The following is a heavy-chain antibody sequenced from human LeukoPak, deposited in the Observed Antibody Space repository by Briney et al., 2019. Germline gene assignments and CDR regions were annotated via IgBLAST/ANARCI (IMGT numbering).Heavy chain of an antibody. CDR2: IIPIFGAA. V-gene: IGHV1-69*05. CDR1: GGTFSSYA. Sequence: SVKVSCKASGGTFSSYAISWVRQAPGQGLEWMGGIIPIFGAANYAQKFQGRVTITTDESTSTAYMELSSLRSEDTAVYYCARVVSYYDSSGYPYYYYYYMDVWGKGTTVTVSS. J-gene: IGHJ6*03. CDR3: ARVVSYYDSSGYPYYYYYYMDV. D-gene: IGHD3-22*01.